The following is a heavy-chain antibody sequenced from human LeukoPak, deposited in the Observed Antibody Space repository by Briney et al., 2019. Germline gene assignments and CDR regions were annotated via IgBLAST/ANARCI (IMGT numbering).Heavy chain of an antibody. V-gene: IGHV2-26*01. CDR1: GFSLSTARMG. J-gene: IGHJ4*02. CDR2: IFSNDEK. Sequence: ESGPTLVNPTETLTLTCIVSGFSLSTARMGVSWIRQPPGKALEWLAHIFSNDEKSYSTSLKSRLTISKDTSKSQVVLTMTKMDPVDTATYYCAHRLHHLYDFWSGYYDLWGQGTLVTVSS. CDR3: AHRLHHLYDFWSGYYDL. D-gene: IGHD3-3*01.